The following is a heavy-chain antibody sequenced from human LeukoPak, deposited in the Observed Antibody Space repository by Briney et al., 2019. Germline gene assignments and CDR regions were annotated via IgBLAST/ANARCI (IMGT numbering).Heavy chain of an antibody. CDR2: IYPGDSDT. Sequence: GESLKISCKGSGYSFTSYWIGWVRQMPGKGLEWMGIIYPGDSDTRYSPSFQGQVTISADKSISTAYLQWSSLKASDTAMYYCARVQAYYYDSSGYFDYWGQGTLVTVSS. CDR3: ARVQAYYYDSSGYFDY. CDR1: GYSFTSYW. V-gene: IGHV5-51*01. D-gene: IGHD3-22*01. J-gene: IGHJ4*02.